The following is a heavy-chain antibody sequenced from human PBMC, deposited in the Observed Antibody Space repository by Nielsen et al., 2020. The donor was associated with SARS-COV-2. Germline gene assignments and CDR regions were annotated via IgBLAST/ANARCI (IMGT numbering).Heavy chain of an antibody. D-gene: IGHD1-14*01. CDR2: IKSKTDGGTT. V-gene: IGHV3-15*01. CDR1: GFTFSNAW. J-gene: IGHJ6*03. CDR3: TTDLTDPLYYYYYYMDV. Sequence: GGSLRLSCAASGFTFSNAWMSWVRQAPGKGLEWVGRIKSKTDGGTTDYAAPVKGRFTISRDDSKNTLYLQMNSLKTEDTAVYYCTTDLTDPLYYYYYYMDVWGKGTTVTVSS.